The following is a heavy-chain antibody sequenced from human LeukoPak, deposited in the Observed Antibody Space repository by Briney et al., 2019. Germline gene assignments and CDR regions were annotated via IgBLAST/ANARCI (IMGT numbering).Heavy chain of an antibody. Sequence: PSETLSLTCTVSGGSISSHYWSWIRQPPGKGLEWIGYIYYSGSTNYNPSLKSRVTISVDTSKNQFSLKLSSVTAADTAVYYCASSHVFYYYMDVWGEGTTVTVSS. J-gene: IGHJ6*03. CDR3: ASSHVFYYYMDV. CDR1: GGSISSHY. CDR2: IYYSGST. V-gene: IGHV4-59*11.